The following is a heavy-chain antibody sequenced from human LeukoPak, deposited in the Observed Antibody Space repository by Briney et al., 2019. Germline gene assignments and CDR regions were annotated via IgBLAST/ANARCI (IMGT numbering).Heavy chain of an antibody. J-gene: IGHJ4*02. CDR2: ISSSSSTI. V-gene: IGHV3-48*01. D-gene: IGHD5-12*01. CDR3: ARDPVEMATINFDY. CDR1: GFTFSSYS. Sequence: PGGSLRLSCAASGFTFSSYSMNWVRQAPGKGLEWVPYISSSSSTIYYADSVKGRFTISRDNAKNSLYLQMNSLRAEDTAVYYCARDPVEMATINFDYWGQGTLVTVSS.